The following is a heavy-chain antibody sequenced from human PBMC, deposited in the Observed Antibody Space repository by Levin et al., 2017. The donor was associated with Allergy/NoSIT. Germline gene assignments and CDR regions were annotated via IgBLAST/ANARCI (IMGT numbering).Heavy chain of an antibody. CDR2: ISYDGSNK. CDR1: GFTFSSYA. Sequence: GGSLRLSCAASGFTFSSYAMHWVRQAPGKGLEWVAVISYDGSNKYYADSVKGRFTISRDNSKNTLFLQMNSLRAEDTAVYYCARAGAGYYDSSGYYHQPSASTDYFDYWGQGTLVTVSS. J-gene: IGHJ4*02. CDR3: ARAGAGYYDSSGYYHQPSASTDYFDY. D-gene: IGHD3-22*01. V-gene: IGHV3-30*04.